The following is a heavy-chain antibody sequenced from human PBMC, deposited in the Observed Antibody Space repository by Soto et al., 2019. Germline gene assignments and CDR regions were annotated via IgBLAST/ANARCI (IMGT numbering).Heavy chain of an antibody. J-gene: IGHJ3*02. CDR2: IKEDGSEK. D-gene: IGHD2-2*01. V-gene: IGHV3-7*01. Sequence: EVQLVESGGGLVQPGGSLRLSCAASGFTFSSYWMSWVRQAPGKGLEWVANIKEDGSEKSYVDAVKGRFTISRDNAKNSLYLQVDSLRAEDKAVYYCARGIVPVGNDAFDIWGQGAMVTVSS. CDR3: ARGIVPVGNDAFDI. CDR1: GFTFSSYW.